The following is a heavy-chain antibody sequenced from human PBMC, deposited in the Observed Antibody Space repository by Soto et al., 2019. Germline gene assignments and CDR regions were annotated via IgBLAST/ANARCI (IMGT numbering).Heavy chain of an antibody. CDR2: ISAFNGKT. CDR1: GYTFTSSG. D-gene: IGHD2-15*01. J-gene: IGHJ6*02. Sequence: QVQLVQSGAEVKKPGASVKVSCTASGYTFTSSGFSWVRQAPGQGLEWMGWISAFNGKTEYVQKFQGRVTMTIDTSTRTAYMEMRRLRSDDTAVYYCARDLVVSTFDSWYDGMDVWGQGNTVTVSS. V-gene: IGHV1-18*01. CDR3: ARDLVVSTFDSWYDGMDV.